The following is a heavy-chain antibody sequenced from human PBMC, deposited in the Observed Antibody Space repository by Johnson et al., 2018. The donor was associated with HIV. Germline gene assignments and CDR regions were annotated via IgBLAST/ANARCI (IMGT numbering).Heavy chain of an antibody. V-gene: IGHV3-74*01. Sequence: VQLVESGGGLVQPGGSLRLSCAASGFTFSSYWMHWVPQAPGKGLVWVSRINSDGSSTSYADSVKGRFTISRDNAKNTLYLQMNSLRIDDTGVYYCAKDLGAAELTPDVFDLWGQGTMVTVSS. D-gene: IGHD1-7*01. J-gene: IGHJ3*01. CDR2: INSDGSST. CDR1: GFTFSSYW. CDR3: AKDLGAAELTPDVFDL.